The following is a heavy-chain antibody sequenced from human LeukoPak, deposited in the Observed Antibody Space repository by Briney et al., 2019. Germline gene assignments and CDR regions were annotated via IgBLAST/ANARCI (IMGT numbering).Heavy chain of an antibody. J-gene: IGHJ4*02. CDR1: GGSISSYY. Sequence: SETLSLTCTVSGGSISSYYWSWIRQPAGQGLEWIGRIYTSGSTNYNSSLKSRVTMSVDTSKNQFSLELSSVTAADTAVYYCVVVVAATRGVDYWGQGTRVTVSS. V-gene: IGHV4-4*07. D-gene: IGHD2-15*01. CDR2: IYTSGST. CDR3: VVVVAATRGVDY.